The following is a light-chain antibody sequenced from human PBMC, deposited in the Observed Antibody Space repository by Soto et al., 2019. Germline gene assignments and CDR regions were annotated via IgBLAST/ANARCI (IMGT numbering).Light chain of an antibody. J-gene: IGKJ1*01. Sequence: EIFLTQSPGTLXLXXGXXXXXXXXSIQSVSSSYLAWYQQKPGQAPRLLIYGASNRATGIPARFSGSGSGTDFTLTISSLEPEDFAVYYCQQYGSSPPWTFGQGTKVDIK. CDR3: QQYGSSPPWT. CDR1: QSVSSSY. V-gene: IGKV3-20*01. CDR2: GAS.